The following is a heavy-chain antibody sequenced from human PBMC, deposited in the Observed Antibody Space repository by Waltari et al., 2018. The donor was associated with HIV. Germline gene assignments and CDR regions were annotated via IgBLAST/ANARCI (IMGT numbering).Heavy chain of an antibody. V-gene: IGHV4-39*01. Sequence: QLQLQESGPGLVKPSETLSLTCTVSGGSISSSSYYWGWLRQPPEKGLEWIGSIYYSGSTYYNPSLKSRVTISVDTSKNQFSLKLSSVTAADTAVYYCARHKNWNYVPSWFDPWGQGTLVTVSS. CDR3: ARHKNWNYVPSWFDP. D-gene: IGHD1-7*01. J-gene: IGHJ5*02. CDR1: GGSISSSSYY. CDR2: IYYSGST.